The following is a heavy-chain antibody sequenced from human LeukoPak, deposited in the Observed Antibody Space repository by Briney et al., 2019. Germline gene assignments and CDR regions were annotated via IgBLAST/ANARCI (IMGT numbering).Heavy chain of an antibody. V-gene: IGHV1-2*02. CDR1: GYTFTGYY. CDR2: INPNSGGT. J-gene: IGHJ5*02. CDR3: ARVVGATSWFDP. Sequence: GASVKVSCKASGYTFTGYYMHWVRQAPGQGLEWMGWINPNSGGTNYAQKFQGRVTMTRDTSISTAYMELGSLRSDDTAVYYCARVVGATSWFDPWGQGTLVTVSS. D-gene: IGHD1-26*01.